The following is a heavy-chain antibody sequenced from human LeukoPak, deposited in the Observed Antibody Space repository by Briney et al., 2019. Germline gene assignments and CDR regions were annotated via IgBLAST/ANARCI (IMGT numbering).Heavy chain of an antibody. Sequence: SETLSLTCTVSGGSINNYYWSWIRQPPGKGLEWIGYIYYRGSTNYNPSLKSRVTFSVDTSKNQFSLKLSSVTAADTAVYYCARGKRTTMMNYGMDVWGQGTTVTVSS. D-gene: IGHD3-22*01. CDR3: ARGKRTTMMNYGMDV. J-gene: IGHJ6*02. V-gene: IGHV4-59*12. CDR2: IYYRGST. CDR1: GGSINNYY.